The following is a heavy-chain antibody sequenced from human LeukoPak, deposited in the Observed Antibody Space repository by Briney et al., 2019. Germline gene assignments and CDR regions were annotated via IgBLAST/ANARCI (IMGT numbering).Heavy chain of an antibody. CDR1: GYTFTSYG. CDR2: ISAYNGNT. CDR3: ARRYCSSTSCYLYYYYMDV. J-gene: IGHJ6*03. Sequence: ASVKVSCKASGYTFTSYGISWVRQAPGQGLEWMRWISAYNGNTNYAQKLQGRVTMTTDTSTSTAYMELRSLRSDDTAVYYCARRYCSSTSCYLYYYYMDVWGKGTTVTVSS. V-gene: IGHV1-18*01. D-gene: IGHD2-2*01.